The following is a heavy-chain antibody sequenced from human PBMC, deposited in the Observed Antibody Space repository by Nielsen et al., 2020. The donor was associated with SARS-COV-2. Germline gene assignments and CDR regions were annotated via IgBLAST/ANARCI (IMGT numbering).Heavy chain of an antibody. CDR3: TKGAWYYDSSGYYAY. Sequence: GGSLRLPCAASGFTFSSYGMHWVRQAPGKGLEWVAVISYDGSNKYYADSVKGRFTISRDNSKNTLYLQMNSLRAEDTAVYYCTKGAWYYDSSGYYAYWGQGTLVTVSS. V-gene: IGHV3-30*18. CDR2: ISYDGSNK. D-gene: IGHD3-22*01. CDR1: GFTFSSYG. J-gene: IGHJ4*02.